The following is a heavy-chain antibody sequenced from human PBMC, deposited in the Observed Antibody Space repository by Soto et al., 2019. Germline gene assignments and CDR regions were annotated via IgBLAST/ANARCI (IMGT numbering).Heavy chain of an antibody. D-gene: IGHD1-26*01. CDR1: GGSIRSYY. Sequence: SETLSLTCTVSGGSIRSYYWSWIRQPPGKGLEWIGYIYYSGSTNYNPSLKSRVTISVDTSKSQFSLKLSSVAAADTAVYFCARHSPTYYDFDYWGQGTQVTVS. V-gene: IGHV4-59*01. J-gene: IGHJ4*02. CDR2: IYYSGST. CDR3: ARHSPTYYDFDY.